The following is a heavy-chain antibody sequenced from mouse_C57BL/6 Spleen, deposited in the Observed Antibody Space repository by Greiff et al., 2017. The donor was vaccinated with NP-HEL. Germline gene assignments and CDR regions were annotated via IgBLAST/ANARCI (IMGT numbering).Heavy chain of an antibody. J-gene: IGHJ4*01. CDR3: TTGGQGEAMDY. CDR1: SFNIKDYY. CDR2: IDPEDGDT. V-gene: IGHV14-1*01. Sequence: VQLQQSGAELVRPGASVKLSCTASSFNIKDYYMHWVKQRPEQGLEWIGRIDPEDGDTEYAPKFQGKATMTADTSSNTAYLQLSSLTSEDTAVYYCTTGGQGEAMDYWGQGTSVTVSS.